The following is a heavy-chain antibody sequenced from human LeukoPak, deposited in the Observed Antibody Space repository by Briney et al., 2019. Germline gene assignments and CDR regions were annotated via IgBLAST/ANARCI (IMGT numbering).Heavy chain of an antibody. J-gene: IGHJ4*02. D-gene: IGHD3-22*01. CDR3: AKASTYYYDSSGYTLLYLDY. V-gene: IGHV3-23*01. CDR1: GFTFSSYA. Sequence: HPGGSLRPSCAASGFTFSSYAMSWVRQAPGKGLEWVSAISGSGGSTYYAGSVKGRFTISRDNSKKTLYLQMSSLRAEDTAVYYCAKASTYYYDSSGYTLLYLDYWGQGTLVTVSS. CDR2: ISGSGGST.